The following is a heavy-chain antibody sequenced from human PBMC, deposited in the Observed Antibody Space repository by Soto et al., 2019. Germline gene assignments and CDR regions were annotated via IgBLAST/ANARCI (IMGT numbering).Heavy chain of an antibody. Sequence: SETLSLTCAVYCGSFSGYYWSWIRQPPGKGLEWIGEINHSGSTNYNPSLKSRVTISVDTSKNQFSLKLSSVTAADTAVYCCARGNYDILTGSDVYYYYYYGMDVWGQGTTVTVSS. CDR1: CGSFSGYY. CDR3: ARGNYDILTGSDVYYYYYYGMDV. J-gene: IGHJ6*02. V-gene: IGHV4-34*01. CDR2: INHSGST. D-gene: IGHD3-9*01.